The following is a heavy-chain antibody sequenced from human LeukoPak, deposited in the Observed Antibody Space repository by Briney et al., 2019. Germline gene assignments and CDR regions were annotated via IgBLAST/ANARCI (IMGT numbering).Heavy chain of an antibody. CDR1: GFTFSSYA. CDR2: ISSSSSYI. J-gene: IGHJ4*02. CDR3: ARDPGRIAVAGSFNDY. D-gene: IGHD6-19*01. Sequence: GGSLRLSCAASGFTFSSYAMHWVRQAPGKGLEWVSFISSSSSYIYYADSVKGRFTISRDNAKNSLYLQMNSLRAEDTAVYYCARDPGRIAVAGSFNDYWGQGTLVTVSS. V-gene: IGHV3-21*01.